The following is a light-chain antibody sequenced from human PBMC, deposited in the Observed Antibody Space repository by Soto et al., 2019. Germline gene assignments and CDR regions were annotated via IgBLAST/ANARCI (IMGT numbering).Light chain of an antibody. CDR2: DAS. Sequence: EIVLTQSPGTLSLSPGERATLSCRASQSVSRNYLAWFQKKPGQAPRLLIYDASTRATGIPDKFGGSGSGTDYTLTISRLEPEDFAVYFGQQYFTSPITFGRGTRLEIK. CDR3: QQYFTSPIT. V-gene: IGKV3-20*01. CDR1: QSVSRNY. J-gene: IGKJ5*01.